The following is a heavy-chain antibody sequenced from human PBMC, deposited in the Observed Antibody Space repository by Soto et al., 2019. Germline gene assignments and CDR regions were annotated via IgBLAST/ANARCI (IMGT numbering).Heavy chain of an antibody. CDR1: GLTFSTHT. J-gene: IGHJ4*02. V-gene: IGHV3-23*01. CDR2: LTADSDDT. CDR3: AKGLDRASLDF. Sequence: EVQLLESGGTLVQPGGSLRLSCVASGLTFSTHTMNWVRQAPGKGLEWVSRLTADSDDTSYADSIKGRFTISRDNSKNTLYLQMNSLRAEVTAIYYCAKGLDRASLDFWGQGALVTVSS. D-gene: IGHD1-1*01.